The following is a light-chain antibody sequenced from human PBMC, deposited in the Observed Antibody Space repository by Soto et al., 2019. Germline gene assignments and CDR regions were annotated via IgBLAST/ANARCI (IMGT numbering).Light chain of an antibody. Sequence: EILLTQSPGTLSLSPGESATLSCRATQSVSATYLAWYQQKPGQAPRLLIYAASSRATDIPDRFSGSGSGTDFTLAISRLEPEDFAVYWCQHYGTSTRTFGQGTKVEIK. CDR2: AAS. CDR3: QHYGTSTRT. V-gene: IGKV3-20*01. J-gene: IGKJ1*01. CDR1: QSVSATY.